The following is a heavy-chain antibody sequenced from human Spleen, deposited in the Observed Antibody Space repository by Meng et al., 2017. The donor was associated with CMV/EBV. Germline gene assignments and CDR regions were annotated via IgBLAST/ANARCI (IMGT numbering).Heavy chain of an antibody. J-gene: IGHJ5*02. CDR2: IYYSGST. D-gene: IGHD1-26*01. CDR1: GGSISSSSYY. V-gene: IGHV4-39*07. CDR3: ATVVKASGAYNWFDP. Sequence: SETLSLTCTVSGGSISSSSYYWGWIRQPPGKGLEWIGSIYYSGSTYYNPSLKSRVTISVDTSKNQFSLKLSSVTAADTAVYYCATVVKASGAYNWFDPWGPGTLVTVSS.